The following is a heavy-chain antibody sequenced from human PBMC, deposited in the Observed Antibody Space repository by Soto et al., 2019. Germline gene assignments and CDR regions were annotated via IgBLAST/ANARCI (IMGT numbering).Heavy chain of an antibody. D-gene: IGHD1-26*01. J-gene: IGHJ3*02. Sequence: GGSLILSCAASGFTFSSYSMNWVRQAPGKGLEWVSSISSSSSYIYYADSVKGRFTISRDNAKNSLYLQMNSLRAEDTAVYYCARDGMYSANAFDIWGQGTMVTVSS. V-gene: IGHV3-21*01. CDR3: ARDGMYSANAFDI. CDR1: GFTFSSYS. CDR2: ISSSSSYI.